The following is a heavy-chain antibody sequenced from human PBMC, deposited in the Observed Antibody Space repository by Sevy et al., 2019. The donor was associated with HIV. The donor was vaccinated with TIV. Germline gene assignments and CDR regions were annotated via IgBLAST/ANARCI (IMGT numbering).Heavy chain of an antibody. J-gene: IGHJ6*02. CDR3: ARDHVVVVAATFRYYYYGMDV. V-gene: IGHV3-30-3*01. CDR2: ISYDGSNK. CDR1: GFTFSSYA. Sequence: GGSLRLSCAASGFTFSSYAMHWVRQAPGKGLEWVAVISYDGSNKYYADSVKGRFTISIDNSKNTLYLQMNSLRAEDTAVYYCARDHVVVVAATFRYYYYGMDVWGQGTTVTVSS. D-gene: IGHD2-15*01.